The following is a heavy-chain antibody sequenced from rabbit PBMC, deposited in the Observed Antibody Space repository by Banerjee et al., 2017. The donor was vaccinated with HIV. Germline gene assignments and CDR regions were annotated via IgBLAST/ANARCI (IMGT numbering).Heavy chain of an antibody. CDR2: IAGGSGST. D-gene: IGHD7-1*01. J-gene: IGHJ3*01. CDR1: GADFSSGYW. Sequence: QEQLEESGGDLVKPGASLTLTCTASGADFSSGYWICWVRQAPGKGLEWIGCIAGGSGSTYYASWAKGRFTNSKTSSTTVTLQMTSLTVADTATYFCARGYAGYGNGAFKLWGQGTLVTVS. V-gene: IGHV1S45*01. CDR3: ARGYAGYGNGAFKL.